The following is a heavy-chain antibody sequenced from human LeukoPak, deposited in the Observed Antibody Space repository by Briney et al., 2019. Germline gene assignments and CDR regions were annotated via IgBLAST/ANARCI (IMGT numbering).Heavy chain of an antibody. J-gene: IGHJ6*02. CDR2: IYHSGST. D-gene: IGHD1-7*01. CDR1: GGSISSGNYF. Sequence: PSETLSLTCTVSGGSISSGNYFWSWIRQHPGKGLEWIGYIYHSGSTYYNPSLKSRVTISVDTSKNQFSLKLSSVTAADTAVYYCARDNWNYGSSMDVWGQGTTVTVSS. CDR3: ARDNWNYGSSMDV. V-gene: IGHV4-31*03.